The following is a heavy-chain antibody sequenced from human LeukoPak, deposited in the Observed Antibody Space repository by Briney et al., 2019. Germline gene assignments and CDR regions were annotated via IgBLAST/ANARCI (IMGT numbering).Heavy chain of an antibody. CDR1: GFTFSSYA. D-gene: IGHD3-10*01. CDR2: ISSDGTNT. Sequence: GGSLRLSCAASGFTFSSYAMSWVRQAPGKGLVWVSRISSDGTNTNYADSVKGRFTISRDNAKNTLYLQMNSLRVEDTAVYYCTRGPPDGSGNYYPGDFWGQGTLVTVSS. J-gene: IGHJ4*02. CDR3: TRGPPDGSGNYYPGDF. V-gene: IGHV3-74*01.